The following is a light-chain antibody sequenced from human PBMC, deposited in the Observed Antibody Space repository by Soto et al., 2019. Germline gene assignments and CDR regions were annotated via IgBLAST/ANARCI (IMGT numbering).Light chain of an antibody. Sequence: DIKWTQSPSSVSASVGDRVAITFRASQSVSSALAWYQQKPGKAPKLLIYAASAWQNGVPSRFSGSGSGTDFTLTISSLQPEDSATYYCQQANSVPRTFGQGTKVDIK. CDR1: QSVSSA. CDR3: QQANSVPRT. CDR2: AAS. V-gene: IGKV1D-12*01. J-gene: IGKJ1*01.